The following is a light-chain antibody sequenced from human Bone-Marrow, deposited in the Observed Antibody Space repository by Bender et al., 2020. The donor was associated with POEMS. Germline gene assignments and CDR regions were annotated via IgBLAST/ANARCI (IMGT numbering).Light chain of an antibody. J-gene: IGLJ3*02. Sequence: QSALTQPASVSGSPGQSITISCTGTSSDIGRYNYVAWYQQHPGKAPKLMIYDVTNRPSGISSRFSGSKSGNTASLTISGLQTEDEAHYYCNSYTSSSSWLFGGGTKVTVL. CDR2: DVT. CDR1: SSDIGRYNY. CDR3: NSYTSSSSWL. V-gene: IGLV2-14*01.